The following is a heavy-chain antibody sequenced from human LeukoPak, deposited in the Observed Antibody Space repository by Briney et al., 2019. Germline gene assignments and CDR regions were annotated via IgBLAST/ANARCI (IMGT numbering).Heavy chain of an antibody. Sequence: KPSETLSLTCTVSGGSISSFYWSWIQQPPGKGLEWIGYINYNGDTHYNPSLKGPVTISVDTSKNQFSLKLSSVTAADTAVYFCARVGGPGSFDYWGQGTLVTVSS. V-gene: IGHV4-59*01. CDR3: ARVGGPGSFDY. J-gene: IGHJ4*02. CDR1: GGSISSFY. D-gene: IGHD2-15*01. CDR2: INYNGDT.